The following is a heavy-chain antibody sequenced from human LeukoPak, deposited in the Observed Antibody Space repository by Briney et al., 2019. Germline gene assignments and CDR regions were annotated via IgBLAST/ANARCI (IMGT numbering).Heavy chain of an antibody. V-gene: IGHV3-30*04. CDR3: ARDHHSSGWSRGFDY. CDR1: GFTFSTYV. J-gene: IGHJ4*02. D-gene: IGHD6-19*01. Sequence: GGSLRLSCAASGFTFSTYVMHWVRQAPGKGLEWVAVISKDGSNEDYADSVKGRFTISRDNAKNSLYLQMNSLRAEDTAVYYCARDHHSSGWSRGFDYWGQGTLVTVSS. CDR2: ISKDGSNE.